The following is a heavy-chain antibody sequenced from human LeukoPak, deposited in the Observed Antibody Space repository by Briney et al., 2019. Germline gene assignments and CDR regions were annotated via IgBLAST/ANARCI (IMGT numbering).Heavy chain of an antibody. V-gene: IGHV3-23*01. CDR1: GFTFNNYA. CDR3: ARDYADYVGYFFFDY. Sequence: GGSLRLSCAASGFTFNNYAMNWVRQAPGKGLEWVSSISGGGETTYYADSAKGRFTISRDSSQNTLYLQINSLRAEDTAVYYCARDYADYVGYFFFDYWGQGTLVTVSS. CDR2: ISGGGETT. D-gene: IGHD4-17*01. J-gene: IGHJ4*02.